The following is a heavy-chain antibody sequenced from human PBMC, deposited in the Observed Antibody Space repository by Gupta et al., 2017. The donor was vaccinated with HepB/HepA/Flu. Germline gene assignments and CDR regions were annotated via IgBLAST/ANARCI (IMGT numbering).Heavy chain of an antibody. Sequence: EVQLLESGGGLVQPGGSLRLSCAASGFGFSGNAMNWVRQAPGKGLGWVSGIGSDSKSHYADSVKGRFTISRDNSKNTLFLQMNSLRAEDTAVYYCAKDLHFWSAMDVWGKGTTVTVSS. CDR2: IGSDSKS. CDR1: GFGFSGNA. J-gene: IGHJ6*03. D-gene: IGHD3-3*02. CDR3: AKDLHFWSAMDV. V-gene: IGHV3-23*01.